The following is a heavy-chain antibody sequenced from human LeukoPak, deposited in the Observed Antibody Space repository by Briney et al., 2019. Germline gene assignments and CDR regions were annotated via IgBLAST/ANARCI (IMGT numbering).Heavy chain of an antibody. CDR3: ARSWSGYYRG. V-gene: IGHV4-38-2*01. Sequence: SETLSLTCAVSGYSINSGYYWGWIRQPPGKGLEWIGEINHSGSTNYNPSLKSRVTISVDTSKNQFSLKLSSVTAADTAVYYCARSWSGYYRGWGQGTLVIVSS. D-gene: IGHD3-3*01. CDR2: INHSGST. CDR1: GYSINSGYY. J-gene: IGHJ4*02.